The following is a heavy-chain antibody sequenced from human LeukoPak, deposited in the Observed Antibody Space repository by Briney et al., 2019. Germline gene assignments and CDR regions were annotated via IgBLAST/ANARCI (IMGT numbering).Heavy chain of an antibody. D-gene: IGHD3-22*01. CDR3: AREAPSGSYYDSSGYSGYYYYVDV. J-gene: IGHJ6*03. Sequence: ASVKVSCKASGGTFSSYAISWVRQAPGQGLEWMGGIIPIFGTANYAQKFQGRVTITTDESTSTAYMELSSLRSEDTAVYYCAREAPSGSYYDSSGYSGYYYYVDVWGKGTTVTVSS. CDR2: IIPIFGTA. CDR1: GGTFSSYA. V-gene: IGHV1-69*05.